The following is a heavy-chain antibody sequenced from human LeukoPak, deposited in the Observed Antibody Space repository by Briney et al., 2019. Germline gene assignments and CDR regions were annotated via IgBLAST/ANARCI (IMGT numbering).Heavy chain of an antibody. CDR1: GFTFRNYG. CDR2: ISYDGSRK. V-gene: IGHV3-30*03. D-gene: IGHD5-24*01. Sequence: PGGSLRLSCAASGFTFRNYGMHWVRQAPDKGLEGVAVISYDGSRKYYADSVKGRFTISRDNSKNTLYLQMNSLRAEDTAVYYCARVGGGYNSYYFDYWGQGTLVTVSS. CDR3: ARVGGGYNSYYFDY. J-gene: IGHJ4*02.